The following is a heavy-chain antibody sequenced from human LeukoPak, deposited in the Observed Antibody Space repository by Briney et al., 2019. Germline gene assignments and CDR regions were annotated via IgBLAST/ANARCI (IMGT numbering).Heavy chain of an antibody. CDR2: INHSGST. J-gene: IGHJ4*02. V-gene: IGHV4-34*01. CDR1: GGSISSYY. Sequence: SETLSLTCTVSGGSISSYYWSWIRQPPGKGLEWIGEINHSGSTNYNPSLKSRVTISVDTPKNQFSLKLSSVTAADTAVYYCAREALSSGYPFDYWGQGTLVTVSS. CDR3: AREALSSGYPFDY. D-gene: IGHD3-22*01.